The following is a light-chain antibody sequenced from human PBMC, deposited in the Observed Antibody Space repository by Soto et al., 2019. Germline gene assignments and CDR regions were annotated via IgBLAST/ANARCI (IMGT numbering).Light chain of an antibody. CDR3: CSYAGGSTYV. Sequence: QSVLTQPASVSGSPGQSLTISCTGSSSDVGSYSLVSWYQHHPGKAPELMIYEVSKRPSGVSNRFSGSKSGNTASLTISGLQAEDEADYYCCSYAGGSTYVFGSGTKVTVL. V-gene: IGLV2-23*02. CDR1: SSDVGSYSL. J-gene: IGLJ1*01. CDR2: EVS.